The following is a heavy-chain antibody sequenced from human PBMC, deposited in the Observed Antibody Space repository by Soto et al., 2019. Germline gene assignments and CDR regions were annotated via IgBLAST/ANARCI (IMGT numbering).Heavy chain of an antibody. CDR2: IIPIFGTA. D-gene: IGHD6-6*01. Sequence: QGQLVQSGAEVKKPGSSVKVSCKASGGTFSSYAISWVRQAPGQGLEWMGGIIPIFGTANYEQKFQGRVKITADESARRGYMELSRLRSEETVVYVCASVGDEQLVECYFDTWGQGTLVTVCS. V-gene: IGHV1-69*01. CDR3: ASVGDEQLVECYFDT. J-gene: IGHJ4*02. CDR1: GGTFSSYA.